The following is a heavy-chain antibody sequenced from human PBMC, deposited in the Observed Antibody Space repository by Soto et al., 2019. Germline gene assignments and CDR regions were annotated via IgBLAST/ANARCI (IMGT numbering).Heavy chain of an antibody. CDR3: VRDDSRGDSSAFDL. V-gene: IGHV3-72*01. CDR2: SRNKARGYTT. CDR1: GFTFSDHH. D-gene: IGHD3-10*01. Sequence: EVQLVESGGGLVQPGGSLRLSCAASGFTFSDHHIDWVRQAPGKGLEWVGRSRNKARGYTTEYAPSVKGRFTISRDASRSSVFLEMYSLKIDVTAMYYCVRDDSRGDSSAFDLWGQGTMVTVSS. J-gene: IGHJ3*01.